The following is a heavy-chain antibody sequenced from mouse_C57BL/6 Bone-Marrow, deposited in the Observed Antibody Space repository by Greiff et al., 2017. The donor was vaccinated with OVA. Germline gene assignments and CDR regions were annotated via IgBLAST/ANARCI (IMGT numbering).Heavy chain of an antibody. D-gene: IGHD1-1*02. CDR1: GFNIKDDY. CDR3: TTYGSLYYFDY. CDR2: IDPENGDT. Sequence: VQLQQSGAELVRPGASVKLSCTASGFNIKDDYMHWVKQRPEQGLEWIGWIDPENGDTEYASKFQGKATITADTSSNTAYLQLSSLTSEDTAVYYCTTYGSLYYFDYWGQGTTLTVSS. J-gene: IGHJ2*01. V-gene: IGHV14-4*01.